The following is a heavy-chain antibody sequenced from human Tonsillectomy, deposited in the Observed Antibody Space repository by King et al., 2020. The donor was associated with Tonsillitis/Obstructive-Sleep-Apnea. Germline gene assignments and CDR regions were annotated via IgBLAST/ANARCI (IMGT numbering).Heavy chain of an antibody. D-gene: IGHD2-8*02. CDR1: GGPFIGYY. V-gene: IGHV4-34*01. CDR3: ARGSDCTGGVCYTSSWFDP. CDR2: SNHSGST. J-gene: IGHJ5*02. Sequence: HVQLQQWGAGLLKPSETLSLTCAVYGGPFIGYYWSWIRQPPGKGLEWIGESNHSGSTNYNPSLKSRVSISVDTSKNQFSLKLSSVTAADTAVYYCARGSDCTGGVCYTSSWFDPWGQGTQVTVSS.